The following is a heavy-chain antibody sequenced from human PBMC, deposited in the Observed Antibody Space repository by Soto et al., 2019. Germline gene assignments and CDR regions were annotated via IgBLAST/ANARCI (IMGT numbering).Heavy chain of an antibody. Sequence: QVQLVQSGAEVKKPGSSVKVSCNASGGTFSSYAISWVRQAPGQGLEWMGGIIPIFGTANYAQKFQGRVTITADESTSTAYMELSSLRSDDTAVYYCAREGPLAADFDYWGQGTLVTVAS. CDR1: GGTFSSYA. J-gene: IGHJ4*02. CDR3: AREGPLAADFDY. V-gene: IGHV1-69*12. D-gene: IGHD6-13*01. CDR2: IIPIFGTA.